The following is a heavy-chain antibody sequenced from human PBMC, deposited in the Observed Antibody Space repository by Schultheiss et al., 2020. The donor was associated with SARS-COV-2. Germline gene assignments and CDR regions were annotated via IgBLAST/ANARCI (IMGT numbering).Heavy chain of an antibody. CDR2: IYYSGST. J-gene: IGHJ5*02. CDR1: GGSISSSSYY. D-gene: IGHD2-2*01. V-gene: IGHV4-39*07. Sequence: SQTLSLTCTVSGGSISSSSYYWGWIRQPPGKGLEWIGSIYYSGSTYYNPSLKSRVTISVDKSKNQFSLKLSSVTAADTAVYYCARLVPAAYNWFDPWGQGTLVTVSS. CDR3: ARLVPAAYNWFDP.